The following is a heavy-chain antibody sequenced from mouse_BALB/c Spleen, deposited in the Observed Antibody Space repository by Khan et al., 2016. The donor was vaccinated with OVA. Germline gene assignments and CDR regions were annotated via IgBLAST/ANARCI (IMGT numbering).Heavy chain of an antibody. V-gene: IGHV1-77*01. CDR2: ISPGSGDT. Sequence: QVQLQQSGAELARPGASVKLSCKASGYTFTDYYINWVKQRTGQGLEWIGEISPGSGDTYYNARFQGKATLTADKSSSTAYLQLSSLTSEATAVYFCERSNYYGYTFAYWGQGTLVTVSA. J-gene: IGHJ3*01. CDR3: ERSNYYGYTFAY. CDR1: GYTFTDYY. D-gene: IGHD1-2*01.